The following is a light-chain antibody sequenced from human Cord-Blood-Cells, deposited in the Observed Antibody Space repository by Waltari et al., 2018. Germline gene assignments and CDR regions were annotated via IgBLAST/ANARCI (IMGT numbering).Light chain of an antibody. CDR2: GAS. V-gene: IGKV3-15*01. CDR1: QSVSNN. Sequence: EIVMTHSSATLSVSPGERATISCRSRQSVSNNLAWYQQKPGQAPRVLIYGASTTATGIPARFSVSGSGTEFALHFSCMQSEDFAVSYCQQYNNWPITFGQGTRLVIK. CDR3: QQYNNWPIT. J-gene: IGKJ5*01.